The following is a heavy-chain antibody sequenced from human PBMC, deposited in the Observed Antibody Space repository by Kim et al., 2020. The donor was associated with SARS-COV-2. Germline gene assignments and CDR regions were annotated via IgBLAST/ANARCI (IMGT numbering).Heavy chain of an antibody. D-gene: IGHD3-10*01. Sequence: GGSLRLSCVASGFTLSKYWVHWVRQAPGKGPAWVSRINEDGSIRDYADSVRGRFTISRDNAKNTLYLQMNTLRGEDTALYYCARDLRGPQDYWGRGTLVTVSS. CDR2: INEDGSIR. CDR1: GFTLSKYW. CDR3: ARDLRGPQDY. V-gene: IGHV3-74*01. J-gene: IGHJ4*02.